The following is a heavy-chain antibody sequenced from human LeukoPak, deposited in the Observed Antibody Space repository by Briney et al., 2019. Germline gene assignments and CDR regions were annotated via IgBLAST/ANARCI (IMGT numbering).Heavy chain of an antibody. CDR1: GCLFTSYW. CDR2: IYTGDCDT. Sequence: GGSLQISWKGSGCLFTSYWNGWVRQVPGKGLEGGGIIYTGDCDTRYCPSFQGQATISPDKSISPPYLQWSSLKASDTAMYYCARASAAGRSLNWFDPWGQGTLVTVSS. CDR3: ARASAAGRSLNWFDP. J-gene: IGHJ5*02. D-gene: IGHD6-13*01. V-gene: IGHV5-51*01.